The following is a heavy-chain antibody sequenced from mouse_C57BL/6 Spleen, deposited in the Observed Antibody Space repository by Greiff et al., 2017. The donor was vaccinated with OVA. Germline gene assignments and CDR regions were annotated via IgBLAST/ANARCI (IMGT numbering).Heavy chain of an antibody. V-gene: IGHV1-69*01. CDR1: GYTFTSYW. D-gene: IGHD3-3*01. CDR2: IDPSDSYT. CDR3: ARRAGNPYAMDY. J-gene: IGHJ4*01. Sequence: QVQLKQPGAELVMPGASVKLSCKASGYTFTSYWMHWVKQRPGQGLEWIGEIDPSDSYTNYNQKFKGKSTLTVDKSSSTAYMQLSSLTSEDSAVYYCARRAGNPYAMDYWGQGTSVTVSS.